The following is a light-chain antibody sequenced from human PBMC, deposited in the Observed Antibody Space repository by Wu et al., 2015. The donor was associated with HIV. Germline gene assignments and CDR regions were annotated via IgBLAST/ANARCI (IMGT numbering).Light chain of an antibody. CDR1: QSVSSNY. CDR2: DAF. Sequence: EIVLTQSPGTLSLSPGERATLSCRASQSVSSNYLAWYQQKPGQAPRLLIYDAFNRATGVPDRFSGSGSGTDFTLTISRLEPEDFAVYYCQQYGSSPRTFGQGTKVEIK. CDR3: QQYGSSPRT. V-gene: IGKV3-20*01. J-gene: IGKJ1*01.